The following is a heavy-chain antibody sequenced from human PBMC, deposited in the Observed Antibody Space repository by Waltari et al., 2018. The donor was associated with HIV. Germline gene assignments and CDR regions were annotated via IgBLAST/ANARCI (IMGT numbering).Heavy chain of an antibody. D-gene: IGHD5-18*01. CDR3: ARAADGYPLNRFDP. CDR1: GGPISSGDSY. V-gene: IGHV4-30-4*01. Sequence: VQLQESGPGLVKPSQTLSLTCTVSGGPISSGDSYCSWIRQPPGKGLEWIGYTYYSGSTYYNPSLKSRVTISVDTSKNQFSLKLSSVTAADTAVYYCARAADGYPLNRFDPWGQGTLVTVSS. CDR2: TYYSGST. J-gene: IGHJ5*02.